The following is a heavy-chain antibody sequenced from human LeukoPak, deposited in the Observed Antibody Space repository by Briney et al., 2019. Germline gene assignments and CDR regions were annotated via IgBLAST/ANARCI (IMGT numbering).Heavy chain of an antibody. J-gene: IGHJ3*02. D-gene: IGHD3-16*01. CDR2: IYYSGST. CDR1: GGSISSGDYY. V-gene: IGHV4-61*08. CDR3: ARGEGHRAFDI. Sequence: PSETLSLTCTVSGGSISSGDYYWSWIRQPPGKGLEWIGYIYYSGSTNYNPSLKSRVTISVDTSKNQFSLKLSSVTAADTAVYYCARGEGHRAFDIWGQGTMVTVSS.